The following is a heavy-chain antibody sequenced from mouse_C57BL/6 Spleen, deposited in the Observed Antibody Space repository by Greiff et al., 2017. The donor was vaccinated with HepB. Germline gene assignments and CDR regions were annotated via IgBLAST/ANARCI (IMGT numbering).Heavy chain of an antibody. CDR2: IYPGDGDT. CDR1: GYAFSSSW. J-gene: IGHJ4*01. D-gene: IGHD1-1*01. CDR3: ARFIYYGSSYAMDY. Sequence: QVQLQQSGPELVKPGASVKISCKASGYAFSSSWMNWVKQRPGKGLEWIGRIYPGDGDTNYNGKFKGKATLTADKSSSTAYMQLSSLTSEDSAVYFCARFIYYGSSYAMDYWGQGTSVTVSS. V-gene: IGHV1-82*01.